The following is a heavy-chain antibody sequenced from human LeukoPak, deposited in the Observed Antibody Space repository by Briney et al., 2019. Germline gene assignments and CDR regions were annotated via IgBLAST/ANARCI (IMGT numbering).Heavy chain of an antibody. V-gene: IGHV1-18*01. CDR2: ISAYNGNT. CDR3: ARGYDFWSGYYTGEDFDY. CDR1: GYTFTRYG. D-gene: IGHD3-3*01. J-gene: IGHJ4*02. Sequence: GASVKVSCKASGYTFTRYGISWVRQAPGQGLEWMGWISAYNGNTNYAQKLQGRVTMTTDTSTSTAYMELRSLRSDDTAVYYCARGYDFWSGYYTGEDFDYWGQGTLVTVSS.